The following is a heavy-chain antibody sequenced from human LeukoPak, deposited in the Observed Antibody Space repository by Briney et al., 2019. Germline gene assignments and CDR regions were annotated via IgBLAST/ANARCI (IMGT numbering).Heavy chain of an antibody. D-gene: IGHD6-19*01. CDR2: ISYDGSNK. Sequence: GGSLRLSCAASGFTFSSYAMRWVPPAPGKGLEWGAVISYDGSNKYYADSVKGRLTISRDNSKNTLYLQMNRLRAEDTAVYYCARELQSVGRKVAAAYSTFDYWGQGTLVTVSS. CDR1: GFTFSSYA. CDR3: ARELQSVGRKVAAAYSTFDY. V-gene: IGHV3-30*01. J-gene: IGHJ4*02.